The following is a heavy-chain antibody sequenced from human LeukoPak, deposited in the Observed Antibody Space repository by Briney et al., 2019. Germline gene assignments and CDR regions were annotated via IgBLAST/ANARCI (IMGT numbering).Heavy chain of an antibody. CDR2: IYQGGKT. CDR1: GYSITGGYY. CDR3: ARGRYGSGSYGY. Sequence: PSEALSLTCTVSGYSITGGYYWGWIRQPPGKGLEWIGNIYQGGKTYYNPSLESRVTISIDVSKSQFSLKLSSVTAADTAVYYCARGRYGSGSYGYWGQGTLVTVSS. V-gene: IGHV4-38-2*02. J-gene: IGHJ4*02. D-gene: IGHD3-10*01.